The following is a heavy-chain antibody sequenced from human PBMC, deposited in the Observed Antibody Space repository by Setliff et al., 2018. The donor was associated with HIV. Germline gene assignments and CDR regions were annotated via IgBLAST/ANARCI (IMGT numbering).Heavy chain of an antibody. Sequence: SETLSLTCSVSGGSISSYYWSWIRQPPGKGLEWIGDIYYSGMTNYNPSLQSRVTISLDTSKNQFSLKLSSVTAADTAVYYCARLGIAVVVFGFDPWGQGTLVTAPQ. CDR2: IYYSGMT. CDR1: GGSISSYY. CDR3: ARLGIAVVVFGFDP. V-gene: IGHV4-59*08. D-gene: IGHD6-19*01. J-gene: IGHJ5*02.